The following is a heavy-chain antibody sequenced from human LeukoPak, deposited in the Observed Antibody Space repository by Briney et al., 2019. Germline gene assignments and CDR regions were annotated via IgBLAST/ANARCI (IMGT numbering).Heavy chain of an antibody. V-gene: IGHV4-34*01. CDR1: GGSFSGYY. CDR2: INHSGST. CDR3: ARGQGHYYGSASYYKSWFDP. Sequence: PSETLSLTCAVYGGSFSGYYWSWIRQSPGKGLEWIGEINHSGSTNYNPSLKSRVTISVDTSKNQFSLKLSSVTAADTAVYYCARGQGHYYGSASYYKSWFDPWGQGTLVTVSS. J-gene: IGHJ5*02. D-gene: IGHD3-10*01.